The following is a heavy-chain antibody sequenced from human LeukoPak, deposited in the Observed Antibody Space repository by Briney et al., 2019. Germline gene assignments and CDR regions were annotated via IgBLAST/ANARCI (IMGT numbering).Heavy chain of an antibody. CDR3: AGGSYSSGWLIDY. Sequence: GASVKVSCEASGGTFGTDSILWVRQAPGQGFEWMGRIVPMLGTTNYTHKLQGRVTITAEKFTSIAYLELSSLKPEDTAVYYCAGGSYSSGWLIDYWGQGTLVTVSS. CDR1: GGTFGTDS. J-gene: IGHJ4*02. CDR2: IVPMLGTT. D-gene: IGHD6-19*01. V-gene: IGHV1-69*08.